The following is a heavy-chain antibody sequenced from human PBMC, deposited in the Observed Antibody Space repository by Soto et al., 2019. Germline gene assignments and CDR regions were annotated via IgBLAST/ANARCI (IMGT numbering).Heavy chain of an antibody. CDR1: GYTFPTST. CDR3: AIADYGDDDY. Sequence: QLQLVQSGAEAKKPGASVKVSCQASGYTFPTSTISWVRQAPGQGLEWMGWIKAYSGNTNYAQKLQGRVTMTTDTSTNTAYMELRSLTTDDTAIYYCAIADYGDDDYWGQGTLVTVSS. V-gene: IGHV1-18*01. J-gene: IGHJ4*02. CDR2: IKAYSGNT. D-gene: IGHD4-17*01.